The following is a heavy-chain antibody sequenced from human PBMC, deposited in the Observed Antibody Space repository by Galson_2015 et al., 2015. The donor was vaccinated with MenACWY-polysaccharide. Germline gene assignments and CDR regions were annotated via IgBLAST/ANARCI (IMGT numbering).Heavy chain of an antibody. CDR3: AKDQGYSSTRHYYGMDV. CDR2: ISYDGSNK. CDR1: GFTFSSYG. J-gene: IGHJ6*02. V-gene: IGHV3-30*18. D-gene: IGHD6-13*01. Sequence: SLRLSCAASGFTFSSYGMHWVRQAPGKGLEWVAVISYDGSNKYYADSVKGRFTISRDNSKNTLYLQMNSLRAEDTAVYYCAKDQGYSSTRHYYGMDVWGQGTTVTVSS.